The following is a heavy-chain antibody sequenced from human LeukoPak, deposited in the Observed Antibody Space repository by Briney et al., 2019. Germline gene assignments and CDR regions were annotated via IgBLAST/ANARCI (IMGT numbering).Heavy chain of an antibody. V-gene: IGHV3-21*01. D-gene: IGHD4-17*01. CDR1: GFISSDYS. CDR2: ISSSSSYI. J-gene: IGHJ4*02. CDR3: ARDLDYGDYEKDFDY. Sequence: PGGSLRLSCAASGFISSDYSLHWVRQAPGKGLEWVSSISSSSSYIYYADSVKGRFTISRDNAKNSLYLQMNSLRAEDTAVYYCARDLDYGDYEKDFDYWGQGTLVTVSS.